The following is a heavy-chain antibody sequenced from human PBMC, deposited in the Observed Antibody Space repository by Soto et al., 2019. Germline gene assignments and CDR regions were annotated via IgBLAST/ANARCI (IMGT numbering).Heavy chain of an antibody. J-gene: IGHJ4*02. CDR3: ARSAHYGSGSYLPFDY. V-gene: IGHV1-69*13. Sequence: SVKVSGKASGGTFSSYAISWVRQAPGQGLEWMGGIIPIFGTANYAQKFQGRVTITADESTSTAYMELSSLRSEDTAVYYCARSAHYGSGSYLPFDYWGQGTLVTVSS. CDR1: GGTFSSYA. CDR2: IIPIFGTA. D-gene: IGHD3-10*01.